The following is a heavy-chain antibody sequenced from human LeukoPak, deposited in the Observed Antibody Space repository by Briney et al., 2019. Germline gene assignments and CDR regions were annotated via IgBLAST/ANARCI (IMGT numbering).Heavy chain of an antibody. D-gene: IGHD4-17*01. CDR3: ARHDYGDYVSRVGGDY. Sequence: GASLKISCKGSGSRFTSYWIGWVRQMPGKGLEWMGIIYPGDSDTRYSPSFQGQVTISADKSISTAYLQWSSLKASDTAMYYCARHDYGDYVSRVGGDYWGQGTLVTVSS. CDR2: IYPGDSDT. CDR1: GSRFTSYW. V-gene: IGHV5-51*01. J-gene: IGHJ4*02.